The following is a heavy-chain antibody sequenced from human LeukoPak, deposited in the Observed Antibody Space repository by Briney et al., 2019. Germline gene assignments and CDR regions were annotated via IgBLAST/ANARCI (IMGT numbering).Heavy chain of an antibody. CDR1: GFTFGDYA. J-gene: IGHJ4*02. CDR3: TRARPSYSSGWYGSGY. Sequence: GRSLRLSCTAAGFTFGDYAMSWVRQAPGKGLEWVGFIRSKAYGGTTEYAASVKGRFTISRDDSKSIAYLQMSSLKAEDTAVYYCTRARPSYSSGWYGSGYWGQGTLVTVSS. D-gene: IGHD6-19*01. CDR2: IRSKAYGGTT. V-gene: IGHV3-49*04.